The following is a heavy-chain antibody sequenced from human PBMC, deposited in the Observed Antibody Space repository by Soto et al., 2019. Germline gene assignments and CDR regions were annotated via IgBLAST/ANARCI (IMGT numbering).Heavy chain of an antibody. J-gene: IGHJ4*02. V-gene: IGHV5-10-1*01. CDR3: ARVRRHVGIRRETHARGFDS. D-gene: IGHD3-10*01. CDR2: IDPSDSYT. CDR1: GYSFTSYW. Sequence: GESLKISCKGSGYSFTSYWISWVRQMPGKGLEWLGRIDPSDSYTNYSPSFQGHVTISADKSISTAYLQWSSLKASDAAMYYCARVRRHVGIRRETHARGFDSWGQGTRVTVSS.